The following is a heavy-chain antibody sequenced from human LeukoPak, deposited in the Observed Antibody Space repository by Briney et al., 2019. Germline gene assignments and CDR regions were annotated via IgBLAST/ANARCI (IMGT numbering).Heavy chain of an antibody. Sequence: GESLKISCKGSGYSFTSYWIGWVRQMPGEGLEWMGIIYPGDSDTRYSPSFQGQVTISADKSISTAYLQWSSLKASDTAMYYCARLKDSSSWYEDGFDPWGQGTLVTVSS. J-gene: IGHJ5*02. CDR2: IYPGDSDT. V-gene: IGHV5-51*01. CDR1: GYSFTSYW. CDR3: ARLKDSSSWYEDGFDP. D-gene: IGHD6-13*01.